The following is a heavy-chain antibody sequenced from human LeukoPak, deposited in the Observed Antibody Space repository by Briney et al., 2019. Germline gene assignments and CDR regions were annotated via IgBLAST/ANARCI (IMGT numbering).Heavy chain of an antibody. D-gene: IGHD3-10*01. Sequence: PSGWSLRLSCAASRFTFNTYAMSWVRQAPGKGLEWVSAISGSGGSTYYADSVKGRFTISRDNSKNTLYLQMNSLRAEDTAVYYCAKDGLVWFGEFNWGQGTLVTVSS. CDR3: AKDGLVWFGEFN. CDR2: ISGSGGST. CDR1: RFTFNTYA. J-gene: IGHJ4*02. V-gene: IGHV3-23*01.